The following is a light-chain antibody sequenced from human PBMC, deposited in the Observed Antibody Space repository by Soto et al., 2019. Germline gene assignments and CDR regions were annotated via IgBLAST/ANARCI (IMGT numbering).Light chain of an antibody. CDR1: SSDVGGSKY. V-gene: IGLV2-14*03. Sequence: QSVLTQPPSASGSPGQSVSISCSGGSSDVGGSKYVSWYQQHPGKAPKLIIYEVSNRPSGVSNRFSGSKSGNTASLTISGLQAEDEADYYCSSYTSRSTPVFGGGTKLTVL. CDR3: SSYTSRSTPV. J-gene: IGLJ2*01. CDR2: EVS.